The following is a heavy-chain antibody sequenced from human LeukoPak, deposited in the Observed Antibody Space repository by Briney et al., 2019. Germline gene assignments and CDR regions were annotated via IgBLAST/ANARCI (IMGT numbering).Heavy chain of an antibody. D-gene: IGHD4-17*01. CDR1: GFTFSSYA. CDR3: ARDQHYGDYVVVFDY. J-gene: IGHJ4*02. Sequence: GGSLRLSCAASGFTFSSYAMHWVRQAPGKGLEWVAVISYDGSNKYYADSVKGRFTISRDNSKNTLYLQMNSLRAEDTAVYYCARDQHYGDYVVVFDYWGQGTLVTVSS. CDR2: ISYDGSNK. V-gene: IGHV3-30*04.